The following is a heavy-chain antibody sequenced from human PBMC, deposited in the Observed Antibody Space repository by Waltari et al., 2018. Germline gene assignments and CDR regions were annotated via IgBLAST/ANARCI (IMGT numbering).Heavy chain of an antibody. CDR2: INHSGST. CDR1: GGSFSGYY. V-gene: IGHV4-34*01. J-gene: IGHJ6*03. Sequence: QVQLQQWGAGLLKPSETLSLTCAVYGGSFSGYYWSWTRQPPGKGLVWIGEINHSGSTHHHPSLNSRVTIAVDPSKNQFSLKLSSVTAADTAVYYCASGSPPYYYYMDVWGKGTTVTVSS. CDR3: ASGSPPYYYYMDV.